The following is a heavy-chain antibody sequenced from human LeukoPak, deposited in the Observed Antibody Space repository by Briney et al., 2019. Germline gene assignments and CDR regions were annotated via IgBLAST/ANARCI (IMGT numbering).Heavy chain of an antibody. Sequence: ASVKVSCKASGGTFSSYAISWVRQAPGQGLEWMGGIIPIFGTANYAQKFQGRVTITADKSTSTAYMEVRSLRSENTAVYYCARSPGYSGYDHTWFAPWGQGTLVTVSS. CDR2: IIPIFGTA. CDR1: GGTFSSYA. D-gene: IGHD5-12*01. CDR3: ARSPGYSGYDHTWFAP. V-gene: IGHV1-69*06. J-gene: IGHJ5*02.